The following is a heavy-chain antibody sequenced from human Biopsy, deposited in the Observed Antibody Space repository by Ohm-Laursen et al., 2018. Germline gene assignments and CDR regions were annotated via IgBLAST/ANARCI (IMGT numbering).Heavy chain of an antibody. CDR2: IHHSGST. CDR1: GVSITAYY. Sequence: SETLSLTCAVSGVSITAYYWSWIRQPPGKGLECIGNIHHSGSTNYNPSLKSRLTISVDTSKNQFSLNLNSVTAADTAVYFCARDVKRYCSGTSCYSGYFGMDVWGQGTTVTVS. J-gene: IGHJ6*02. CDR3: ARDVKRYCSGTSCYSGYFGMDV. V-gene: IGHV4-59*01. D-gene: IGHD2-2*01.